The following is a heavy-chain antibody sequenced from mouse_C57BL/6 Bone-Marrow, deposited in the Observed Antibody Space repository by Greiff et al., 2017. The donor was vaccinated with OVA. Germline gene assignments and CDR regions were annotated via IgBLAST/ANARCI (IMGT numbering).Heavy chain of an antibody. V-gene: IGHV1-64*01. CDR3: ARGDLYAMDY. CDR2: IHPNSGST. CDR1: GYTFTSYW. J-gene: IGHJ4*01. Sequence: QVQLKQPGAELVKPGASVKLSCKASGYTFTSYWMHWVKQRPGQGLEWIGMIHPNSGSTNYNEKFKSKATLTVDKSSSTAYMQLSSLTSEDSAVYYCARGDLYAMDYWGQGTSVTVSS.